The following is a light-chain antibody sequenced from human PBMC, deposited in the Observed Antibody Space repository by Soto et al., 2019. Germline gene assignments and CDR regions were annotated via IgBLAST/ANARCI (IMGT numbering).Light chain of an antibody. CDR2: LNSDGSH. J-gene: IGLJ2*01. Sequence: QPVLTQSPSASASLGASVTLTCTLSSGHSNYAIAWHQQQPEKGPRYLMKLNSDGSHSKGDGIPDRFSGSSSGAERYLTISSLLSEDEADYYCQTWGTGLYVVFGGGTKLTVL. V-gene: IGLV4-69*01. CDR1: SGHSNYA. CDR3: QTWGTGLYVV.